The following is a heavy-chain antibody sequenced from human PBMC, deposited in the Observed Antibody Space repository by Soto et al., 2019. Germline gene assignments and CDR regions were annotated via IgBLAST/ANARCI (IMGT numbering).Heavy chain of an antibody. D-gene: IGHD4-17*01. Sequence: QLQLQESGPGLVKPSETLSLTCTDSGGSISSSTYYWGWIRQPPGKGLEWIGMIYYSGSAYYNPSLKSRVTISIDTSKNQFSLRLSSVTAADTAVYYCARHGVDYGDYASYYYYGMDVWGRGTTVTASS. CDR2: IYYSGSA. CDR3: ARHGVDYGDYASYYYYGMDV. CDR1: GGSISSSTYY. J-gene: IGHJ6*02. V-gene: IGHV4-39*01.